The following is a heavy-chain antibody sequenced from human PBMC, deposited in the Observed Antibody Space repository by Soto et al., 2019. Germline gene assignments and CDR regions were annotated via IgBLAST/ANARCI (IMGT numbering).Heavy chain of an antibody. CDR2: INPSAGST. J-gene: IGHJ3*02. D-gene: IGHD1-1*01. Sequence: ASVTVSCTASGSTFINYYIHCVRHAPGQGLEWMGIINPSAGSTSYAQKFQGRVTMTRDTSTSTVYMELNILRSEDTAVYFCARALEAFDIWGQGTMVTVSS. V-gene: IGHV1-46*01. CDR3: ARALEAFDI. CDR1: GSTFINYY.